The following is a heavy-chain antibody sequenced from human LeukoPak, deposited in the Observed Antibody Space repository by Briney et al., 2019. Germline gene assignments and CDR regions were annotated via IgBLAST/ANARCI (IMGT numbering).Heavy chain of an antibody. CDR3: ARDLVTMVRGAREPIYYFDY. D-gene: IGHD3-10*01. Sequence: SETLSLTCTVSGGSLSSGGYYWSWIRQHPGKGLEWIGYIYYSGSTYYNPSLKSRVTISVATSKNQFSLKLSSVTAADTAVYYCARDLVTMVRGAREPIYYFDYWGQGTLVTVSS. CDR1: GGSLSSGGYY. J-gene: IGHJ4*02. V-gene: IGHV4-31*03. CDR2: IYYSGST.